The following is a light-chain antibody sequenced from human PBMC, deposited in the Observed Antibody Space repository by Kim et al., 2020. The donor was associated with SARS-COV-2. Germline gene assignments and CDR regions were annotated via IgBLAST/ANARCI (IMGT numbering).Light chain of an antibody. CDR3: LLFCGGTHWI. CDR1: TGAVTSAHY. J-gene: IGLJ2*01. Sequence: GATVTLTCASSTGAVTSAHYPNWFQQKPGQTPRALIYSIRNKHSWTPARFSGSLLGGKAALTLSGVQPEDEAEYYCLLFCGGTHWIFGGGTQLTVL. V-gene: IGLV7-43*01. CDR2: SIR.